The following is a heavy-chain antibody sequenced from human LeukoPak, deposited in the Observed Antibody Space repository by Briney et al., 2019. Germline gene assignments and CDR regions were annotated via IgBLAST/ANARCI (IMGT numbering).Heavy chain of an antibody. Sequence: GGSLRLSCAASGYPFSSYSMTWVRQAPGKGLEWVANIKPDGTTKFYVDSVKGRFTISRDNALNSLYLQMNSLRAEDTAIYYCARSIPYGTTWYGRSDYWGQGTLVTVSS. J-gene: IGHJ4*02. CDR2: IKPDGTTK. CDR3: ARSIPYGTTWYGRSDY. D-gene: IGHD6-13*01. CDR1: GYPFSSYS. V-gene: IGHV3-7*03.